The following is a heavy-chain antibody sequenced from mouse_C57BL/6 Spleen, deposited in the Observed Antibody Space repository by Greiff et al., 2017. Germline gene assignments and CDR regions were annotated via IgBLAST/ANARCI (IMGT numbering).Heavy chain of an antibody. J-gene: IGHJ2*01. Sequence: VQLQQPGAELVKPGASVKLSCKASGYTFTSYWMQWVKQRPGQGLEWIGEIDPSDSYTNYNQKFKGKATLTVDTSSSTAYMQLSSLTSEDSAVYYCARSPYSNYIDYWGQGTTLTVSS. CDR3: ARSPYSNYIDY. V-gene: IGHV1-50*01. CDR2: IDPSDSYT. D-gene: IGHD2-5*01. CDR1: GYTFTSYW.